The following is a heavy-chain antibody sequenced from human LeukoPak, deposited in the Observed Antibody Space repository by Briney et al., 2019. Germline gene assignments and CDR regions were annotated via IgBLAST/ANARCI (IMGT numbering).Heavy chain of an antibody. J-gene: IGHJ3*02. D-gene: IGHD4-17*01. V-gene: IGHV3-30*02. CDR2: IRYDGSNK. CDR1: GFTFSSYG. CDR3: ARVLDYGDYGRRDAFDI. Sequence: GGSLRLSCAASGFTFSSYGMHWVRQAPGKGLEWVAFIRYDGSNKYYADSVKGRFTISRDNSKNTLYLQMNSLRAEDTAVYYCARVLDYGDYGRRDAFDIWGQGTMVTVSS.